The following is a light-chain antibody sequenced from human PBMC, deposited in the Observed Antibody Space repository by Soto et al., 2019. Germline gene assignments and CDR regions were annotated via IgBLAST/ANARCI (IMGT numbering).Light chain of an antibody. CDR2: AVS. Sequence: IVITQPPLSLSVTPGQPASISCKSCQRLLQRDGNPNLDWYLQKPGQPPQLLIYAVSNRVAGVPDRFSGSGSGTEFTLKISRVEAEDVGVYYCMQNIQLPRTFGQGTKVDIK. CDR1: QRLLQRDGNPN. V-gene: IGKV2D-29*01. J-gene: IGKJ1*01. CDR3: MQNIQLPRT.